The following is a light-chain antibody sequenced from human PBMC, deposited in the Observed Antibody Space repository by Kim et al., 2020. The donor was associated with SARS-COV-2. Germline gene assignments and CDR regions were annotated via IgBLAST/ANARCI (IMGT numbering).Light chain of an antibody. CDR3: QHYGSSPPGYT. Sequence: EIVLTQSPGTLSLSPGERATLSCRASQSVRSRSLGWYQQKSGQAPRLLIYDASSRATGIPDKFSGTGSGTDFTLTISRLEPEDSAVYYCQHYGSSPPGYTFGQGTKLDI. CDR1: QSVRSRS. CDR2: DAS. V-gene: IGKV3-20*01. J-gene: IGKJ2*01.